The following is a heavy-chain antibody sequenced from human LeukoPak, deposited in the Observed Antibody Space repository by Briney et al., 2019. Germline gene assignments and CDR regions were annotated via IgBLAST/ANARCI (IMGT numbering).Heavy chain of an antibody. CDR1: GFTFSSYS. CDR3: ARPGTDVAPYY. Sequence: GGSLRLSCAGSGFTFSSYSMNWIRQAPGKGLEWVSSITSSSSYIYYADSVKGRFTISRDNAKNSLYLQVNSLRAEDTAVYYCARPGTDVAPYYWGQGTLVTVSP. D-gene: IGHD1-1*01. CDR2: ITSSSSYI. V-gene: IGHV3-21*01. J-gene: IGHJ4*02.